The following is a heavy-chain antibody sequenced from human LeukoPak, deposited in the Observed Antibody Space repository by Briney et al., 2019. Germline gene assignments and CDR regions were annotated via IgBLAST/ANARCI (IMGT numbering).Heavy chain of an antibody. Sequence: SETLSLTCTVSGGSISSSSYYWGWLRQPPGKGLEWIGSIYYSGSTYYNPSLKSRVTISVDTSKNQFSLKLSSVTAADTAVYYCARGHYYYDSSGYSNWGQGTLVTVSS. CDR2: IYYSGST. CDR3: ARGHYYYDSSGYSN. CDR1: GGSISSSSYY. J-gene: IGHJ4*02. D-gene: IGHD3-22*01. V-gene: IGHV4-39*01.